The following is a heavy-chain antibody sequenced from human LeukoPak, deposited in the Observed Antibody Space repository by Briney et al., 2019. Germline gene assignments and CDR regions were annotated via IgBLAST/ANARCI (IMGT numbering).Heavy chain of an antibody. CDR2: INTNTGNP. CDR3: GRFREEGTADDAFDI. D-gene: IGHD2-8*02. CDR1: GYTFTSYA. J-gene: IGHJ3*02. Sequence: ASVKVSCKASGYTFTSYAMNWGRQAPGQGLEWMGWINTNTGNPTYAQGFTGRFVFSLETSVSTAYLQIRSLKAEDTAVYYCGRFREEGTADDAFDIWGQGTMVTVSS. V-gene: IGHV7-4-1*02.